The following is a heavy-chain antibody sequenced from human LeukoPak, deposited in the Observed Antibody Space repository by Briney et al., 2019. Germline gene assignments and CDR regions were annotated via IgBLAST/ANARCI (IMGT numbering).Heavy chain of an antibody. CDR2: ISGSGGST. J-gene: IGHJ4*02. V-gene: IGHV3-23*01. Sequence: QPGGSLRLSCAASGFTFRSHAMSWVRQAPGKGLEWVSAISGSGGSTYYADSVKGRFTISRDNSKNTLYLQMNSLRAEDTAVYYCAKDMVNSGQWLINYYFDYWGQGTLVTVSS. D-gene: IGHD6-19*01. CDR3: AKDMVNSGQWLINYYFDY. CDR1: GFTFRSHA.